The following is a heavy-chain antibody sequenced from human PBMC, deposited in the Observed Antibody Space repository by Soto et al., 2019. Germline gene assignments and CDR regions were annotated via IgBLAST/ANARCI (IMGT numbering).Heavy chain of an antibody. CDR3: ARDRELLWFGEKGHYMDV. D-gene: IGHD3-10*01. CDR2: ISSSSSYI. CDR1: GFTFSSYS. Sequence: GGSLRLSCAASGFTFSSYSMNWVRQAPGKGLEWVSSISSSSSYIYYADSVKGRFTISRDNAKNSLYLQMNSLRAEDTAVYYCARDRELLWFGEKGHYMDVWGKGTTVTVSS. V-gene: IGHV3-21*01. J-gene: IGHJ6*03.